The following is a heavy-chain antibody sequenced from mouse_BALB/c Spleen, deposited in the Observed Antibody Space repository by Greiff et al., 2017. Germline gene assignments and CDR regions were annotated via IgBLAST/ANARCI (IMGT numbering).Heavy chain of an antibody. CDR1: GFTFSNYW. CDR2: IRLKSNNYAT. D-gene: IGHD4-1*01. V-gene: IGHV6-6*02. Sequence: EVQGVESGGGLVQPGGSMKLSCVASGFTFSNYWMNWVRQSPEKGLEWVAEIRLKSNNYATHYAESVKGRFTISRDDSKSSVYLQMNNLRAEDTGIYYCTPLANWDVKDFFDYWGQGTTLTVSS. J-gene: IGHJ2*01. CDR3: TPLANWDVKDFFDY.